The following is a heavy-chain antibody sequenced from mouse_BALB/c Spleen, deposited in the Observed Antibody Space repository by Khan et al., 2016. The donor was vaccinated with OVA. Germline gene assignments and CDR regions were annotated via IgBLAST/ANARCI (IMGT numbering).Heavy chain of an antibody. Sequence: QIQLVQSGPELKKPGEPVKISCKASGYTFTKNGMNWAKQAPGEGLKWMGWINTYTGEPTYADDFKGRFAFSLETSASTAYLQINNLKNEDTATYFCARVGYSGTMDYWGQGTSVTVSS. CDR2: INTYTGEP. CDR3: ARVGYSGTMDY. CDR1: GYTFTKNG. D-gene: IGHD2-14*01. J-gene: IGHJ4*01. V-gene: IGHV9-3-1*01.